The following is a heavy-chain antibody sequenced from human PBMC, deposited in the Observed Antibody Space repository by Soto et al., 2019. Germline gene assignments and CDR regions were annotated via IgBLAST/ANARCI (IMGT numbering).Heavy chain of an antibody. CDR2: IYYSGST. V-gene: IGHV4-31*03. CDR3: ARDRQGRAVAGLDY. Sequence: QVQLQESGPGLVKPSQTLYLTCTVSGGSISSGGYYWSWIRQHPGKGLEWIGYIYYSGSTYYNPSLKRRVTISVDSSKNQFSLKPSSVTAADTAVYYCARDRQGRAVAGLDYWGQGTLVTVSS. D-gene: IGHD6-19*01. CDR1: GGSISSGGYY. J-gene: IGHJ4*02.